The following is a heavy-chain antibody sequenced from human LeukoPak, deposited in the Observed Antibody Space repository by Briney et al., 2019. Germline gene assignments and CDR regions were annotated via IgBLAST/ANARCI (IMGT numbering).Heavy chain of an antibody. CDR1: GGTFSSYA. CDR3: ARGMGMATITADY. CDR2: IIPIFGTA. J-gene: IGHJ4*02. Sequence: ASVEVSCKASGGTFSSYAISWVRQAPGQGLEWMGGIIPIFGTANYAQKFQGRVTITADESTSTAYMELSSLRSEDTAVYYCARGMGMATITADYWGQGTLVTVSS. V-gene: IGHV1-69*01. D-gene: IGHD5-24*01.